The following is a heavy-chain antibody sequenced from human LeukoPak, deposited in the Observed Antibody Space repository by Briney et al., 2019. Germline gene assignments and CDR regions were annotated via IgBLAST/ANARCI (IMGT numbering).Heavy chain of an antibody. J-gene: IGHJ4*02. Sequence: ASVKVSCKASGYTFTGYYMHWVRQAPGQGLEWMGWINPNSGGTNYAQKFQGRVTMTRDTSISTAYMELSSLRSEDTAVYYCARSGSYYPDYFDCWGQGTLVTASS. D-gene: IGHD1-26*01. V-gene: IGHV1-2*02. CDR3: ARSGSYYPDYFDC. CDR2: INPNSGGT. CDR1: GYTFTGYY.